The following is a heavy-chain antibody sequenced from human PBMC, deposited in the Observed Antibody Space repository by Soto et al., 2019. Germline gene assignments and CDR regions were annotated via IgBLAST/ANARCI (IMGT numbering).Heavy chain of an antibody. J-gene: IGHJ4*02. V-gene: IGHV3-21*03. CDR2: ISTRATYI. CDR3: TRGSVLGAGDFWRVLSPFDS. Sequence: EVHVVESGGGLVKHGMSLRRSCVASGFPFDGYIMNWVRQAPGRGLEWVSSISTRATYIHHADSVSGPFTISRDNAKCVPYPQMIILGDHDPAVSYCTRGSVLGAGDFWRVLSPFDSLGQGALLTVS. CDR1: GFPFDGYI. D-gene: IGHD3-3*01.